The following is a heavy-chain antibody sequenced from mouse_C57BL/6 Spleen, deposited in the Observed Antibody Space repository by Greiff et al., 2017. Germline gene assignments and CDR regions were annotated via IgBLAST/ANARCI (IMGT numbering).Heavy chain of an antibody. CDR1: GYTFTDYY. D-gene: IGHD2-3*01. J-gene: IGHJ2*01. CDR2: INPNNGGT. CDR3: ARGDDGYYFDY. Sequence: EVQLQQSGPELVKPGASVKISCKASGYTFTDYYMNWVKQSQGKSLEWIGDINPNNGGTSYNQKFKGKAKVTVDKSSSTAYMELRSLTSEDSAVYYFARGDDGYYFDYWGQGTTRTVSS. V-gene: IGHV1-26*01.